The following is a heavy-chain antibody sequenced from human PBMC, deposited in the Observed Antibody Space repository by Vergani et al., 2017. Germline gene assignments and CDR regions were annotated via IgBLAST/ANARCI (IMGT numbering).Heavy chain of an antibody. J-gene: IGHJ4*02. CDR2: INPSGGST. Sequence: QVLLVQSGAEVKKPGASVRVSCKTSGYTFTNYYIHWVRQAPGQGLEWMGIINPSGGSTTYAQQFQGILTMTRNTSTSTVYMYLSNLRSEDTAVYYCARPHGDILPPDPRRLDYWGQGTLVIVSS. CDR1: GYTFTNYY. V-gene: IGHV1-46*03. CDR3: ARPHGDILPPDPRRLDY.